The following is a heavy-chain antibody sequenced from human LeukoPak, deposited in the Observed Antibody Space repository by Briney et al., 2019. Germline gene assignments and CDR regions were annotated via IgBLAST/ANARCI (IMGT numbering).Heavy chain of an antibody. J-gene: IGHJ4*02. CDR3: ARDQEGFDY. Sequence: ASVKVSCKASGYSFTNNYIHWVRQAPGQGLEWMGMIYPRDGSTSYAQRFQDRITVTRDTSTSTVHMELSGLRAEDTALYYCARDQEGFDYWGQGTLVTVSS. CDR1: GYSFTNNY. CDR2: IYPRDGST. V-gene: IGHV1-46*01.